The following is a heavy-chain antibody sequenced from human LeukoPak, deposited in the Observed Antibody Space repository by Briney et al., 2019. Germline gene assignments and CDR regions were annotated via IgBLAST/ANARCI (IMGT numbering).Heavy chain of an antibody. CDR3: ALIPGGSWAFDF. J-gene: IGHJ4*02. D-gene: IGHD6-13*01. CDR1: EYTFSVYH. V-gene: IGHV1-2*02. CDR2: INANSVDT. Sequence: GASVKVSCKASEYTFSVYHIHWVRLATGQGLEWMAWINANSVDTDSAQKCQGRVTMTRDTSISTVYMEVSSLRFDDTAVYYCALIPGGSWAFDFWGQGTLVSVSS.